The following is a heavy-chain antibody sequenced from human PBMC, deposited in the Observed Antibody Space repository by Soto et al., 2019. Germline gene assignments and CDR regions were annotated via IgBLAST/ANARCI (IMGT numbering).Heavy chain of an antibody. V-gene: IGHV4-34*01. D-gene: IGHD2-2*01. CDR2: INHSGRT. J-gene: IGHJ6*02. CDR1: GWSFSGYY. CDR3: ARCPCCINTSCANDYYHFCFDV. Sequence: SETLSLTCAVYGWSFSGYYLSWIRQPPGRGLEWIGEINHSGRTNLNPYLKSRVSTSVDTSKNHVSLRVSSVTAAGTGVYYCARCPCCINTSCANDYYHFCFDVWGQGTTVTVSS.